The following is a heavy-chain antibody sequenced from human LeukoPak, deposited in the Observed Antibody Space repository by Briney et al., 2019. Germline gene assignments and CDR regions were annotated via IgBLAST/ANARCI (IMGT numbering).Heavy chain of an antibody. CDR3: AKDRSGSYFDY. V-gene: IGHV3-30*18. CDR2: ISYDGSNK. J-gene: IGHJ4*02. Sequence: GGSLRLSCAASGFTCSSYGMHWVRQAPGKGLEWVAVISYDGSNKYYADSVKGRFTISRDNSKNTLYLQMNSLRAEDTAVYYCAKDRSGSYFDYWGQGTLVTVSS. CDR1: GFTCSSYG. D-gene: IGHD1-26*01.